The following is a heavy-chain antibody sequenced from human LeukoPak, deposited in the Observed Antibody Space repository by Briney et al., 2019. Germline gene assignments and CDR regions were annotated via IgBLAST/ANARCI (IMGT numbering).Heavy chain of an antibody. CDR3: ARRIWGSHAFDI. V-gene: IGHV4-34*01. CDR1: GGSFSGYY. CDR2: INHSGST. Sequence: SETLSLTCAVYGGSFSGYYWSWIRQPPGKGLEWIGEINHSGSTNYNPSLKSRVTISVDTSKNQFSLKLSSVTAADTAVYYCARRIWGSHAFDIWGQGTMVTVSS. D-gene: IGHD7-27*01. J-gene: IGHJ3*02.